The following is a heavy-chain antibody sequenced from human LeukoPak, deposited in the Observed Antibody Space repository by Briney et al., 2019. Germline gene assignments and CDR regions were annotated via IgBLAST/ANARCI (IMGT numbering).Heavy chain of an antibody. CDR2: MYYSGST. J-gene: IGHJ4*02. Sequence: PSETLSLTCTVPGSSISSYYWSWIRQPPGKGLEWIGYMYYSGSTNYNPSLKSRVTISVDTSKNQFSLKLTSVTAADTAVYYCARGDNYGLTYFFDYWGQGTLVTVSS. D-gene: IGHD5-24*01. CDR1: GSSISSYY. CDR3: ARGDNYGLTYFFDY. V-gene: IGHV4-59*01.